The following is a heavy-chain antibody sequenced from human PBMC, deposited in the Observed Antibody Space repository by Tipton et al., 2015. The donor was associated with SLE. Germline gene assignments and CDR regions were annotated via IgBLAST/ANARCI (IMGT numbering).Heavy chain of an antibody. CDR1: GGSFSDYC. V-gene: IGHV4-34*01. D-gene: IGHD3/OR15-3a*01. J-gene: IGHJ5*02. CDR3: ARQRGYNYGLYNWFDP. Sequence: TLSLTCAVYGGSFSDYCWSWNRQPPGKGLEWIGEINHSGTTFYNPSLKSRVTISVDASKNQFSLNLHSVTAADTAVYYCARQRGYNYGLYNWFDPWGQGTLVTVSS. CDR2: INHSGTT.